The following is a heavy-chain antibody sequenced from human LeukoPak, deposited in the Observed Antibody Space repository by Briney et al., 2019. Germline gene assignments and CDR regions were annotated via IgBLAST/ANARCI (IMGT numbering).Heavy chain of an antibody. D-gene: IGHD5-12*01. CDR2: ISSSSSYI. V-gene: IGHV3-21*01. CDR3: AIRKSGNAIDY. Sequence: GGSLRLSCAASGFTFTSYSMNWVRQAPGKGLEWVSSISSSSSYIYYAGSVKGRFTISRDNAKNSLYLQMNSLRAEDTAVYYCAIRKSGNAIDYWGQGTLVTVSS. J-gene: IGHJ4*02. CDR1: GFTFTSYS.